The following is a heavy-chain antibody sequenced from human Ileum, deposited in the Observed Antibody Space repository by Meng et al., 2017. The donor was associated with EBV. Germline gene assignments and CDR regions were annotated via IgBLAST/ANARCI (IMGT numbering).Heavy chain of an antibody. CDR1: GDLITNNNW. V-gene: IGHV4-4*03. D-gene: IGHD2-8*01. CDR2: IYHSGST. J-gene: IGHJ4*02. CDR3: ARTGVGLAFDY. Sequence: ESGPGPWKSPGALPPPVRVAGDLITNNNWWTLGRQPPGKVLEWIGEIYHSGSTNYHPSLQSRATISVDMSKKQFSLKLRSVTAADTAVYYCARTGVGLAFDYWGLGTLVTVSS.